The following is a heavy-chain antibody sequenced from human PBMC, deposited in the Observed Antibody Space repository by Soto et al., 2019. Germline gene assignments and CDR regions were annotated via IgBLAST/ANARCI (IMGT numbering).Heavy chain of an antibody. CDR2: INAGNGNT. Sequence: QVQLVQSGAEEKKPGASVKVSCKASGYTFTSYAMHWVRQAPGQRLEWMGWINAGNGNTKYSQKFQGRVTITRDTSASTAYMELSSLRSEDTAVYYCARTYYYDSSIYPYNWFDPWGQGTLVTVSS. CDR3: ARTYYYDSSIYPYNWFDP. D-gene: IGHD3-22*01. V-gene: IGHV1-3*05. J-gene: IGHJ5*02. CDR1: GYTFTSYA.